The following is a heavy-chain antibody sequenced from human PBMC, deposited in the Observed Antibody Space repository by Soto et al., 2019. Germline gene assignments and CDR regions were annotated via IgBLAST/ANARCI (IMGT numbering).Heavy chain of an antibody. CDR2: ISGYNGDT. D-gene: IGHD6-13*01. Sequence: QVQLVQSGAEVKKPGASVKVSCKASGYTFTSYGISWVRQAPGQVLEWMGWISGYNGDTNYAQKYQGRVTMTTDTSTSTAYMELRSLRSDDTAVYYCARAPQTVAGAGIWYWGQGTLVTVSS. J-gene: IGHJ4*02. V-gene: IGHV1-18*01. CDR1: GYTFTSYG. CDR3: ARAPQTVAGAGIWY.